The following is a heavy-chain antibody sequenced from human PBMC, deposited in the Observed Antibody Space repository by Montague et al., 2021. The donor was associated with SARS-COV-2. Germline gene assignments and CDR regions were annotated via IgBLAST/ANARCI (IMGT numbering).Heavy chain of an antibody. CDR1: GDSISTSY. J-gene: IGHJ6*02. CDR3: VRADRRDPDTPHLCSYNGMDL. Sequence: SETLSLTCTVSGDSISTSYWAWIRQPPGKGLEWIGYVYYSGSSSYNSSLKSRVTISVDTSKNQVSLNLRSVTAADTAVYFCVRADRRDPDTPHLCSYNGMDLWGQGTTVTVSS. D-gene: IGHD2-15*01. CDR2: VYYSGSS. V-gene: IGHV4-59*01.